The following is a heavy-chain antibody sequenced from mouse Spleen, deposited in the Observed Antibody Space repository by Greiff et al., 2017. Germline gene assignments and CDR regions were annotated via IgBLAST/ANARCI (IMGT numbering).Heavy chain of an antibody. J-gene: IGHJ4*01. V-gene: IGHV1-39*01. CDR1: GYSFTDYN. CDR3: APSTMITIYAMDY. CDR2: INPNYGTT. Sequence: VQLKQSGPELVKPGASVKISCKASGYSFTDYNMNWVKQSTGKSLEWIGVINPNYGTTSYNQKFKGKATLTVDQSSSTAYMQLNSLTSEDSAVYYCAPSTMITIYAMDYWGQGTSVTVSS. D-gene: IGHD2-4*01.